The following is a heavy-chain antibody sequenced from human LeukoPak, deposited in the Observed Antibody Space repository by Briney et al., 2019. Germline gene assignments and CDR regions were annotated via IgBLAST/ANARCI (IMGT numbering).Heavy chain of an antibody. V-gene: IGHV3-74*01. CDR3: ARGSSVVALD. D-gene: IGHD2-15*01. CDR2: ITSEGSST. J-gene: IGHJ4*02. Sequence: GGSLRLSCAASGFTFSSYWMHWVRHVPGKVLVWVSRITSEGSSTSYADSVKGRFTISRDNAKNTLYLQMNSLRAEDTAVYYCARGSSVVALDWGQGTLVTVSS. CDR1: GFTFSSYW.